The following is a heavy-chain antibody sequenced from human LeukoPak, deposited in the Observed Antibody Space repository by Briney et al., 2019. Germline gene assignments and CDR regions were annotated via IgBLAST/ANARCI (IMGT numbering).Heavy chain of an antibody. CDR1: GFTFSSYE. J-gene: IGHJ4*02. CDR2: ISSSGSTI. CDR3: ARVSETALI. Sequence: PGGSPRLSCAASGFTFSSYEMNWVRQAPGKGLEWVSYISSSGSTIYYADSVKGRFTISRDNAKNSLYLQMNSLRAEDTAVYYCARVSETALIWGQGTLVTVSS. V-gene: IGHV3-48*03.